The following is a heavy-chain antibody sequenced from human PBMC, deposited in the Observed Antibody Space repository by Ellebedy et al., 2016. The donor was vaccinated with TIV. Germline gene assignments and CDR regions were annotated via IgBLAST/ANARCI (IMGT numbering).Heavy chain of an antibody. Sequence: SETLSLXCAVYGGSFSGYYWSWIRQPPGKGLEWIGEINQSGSTNHNPSLKSRVTISADTSKNQFSLKLSSLTAADTAVYYCARGRQYSHSSGYYLDYWGQGTLVTVSS. J-gene: IGHJ4*02. CDR3: ARGRQYSHSSGYYLDY. CDR2: INQSGST. V-gene: IGHV4-34*01. D-gene: IGHD3-22*01. CDR1: GGSFSGYY.